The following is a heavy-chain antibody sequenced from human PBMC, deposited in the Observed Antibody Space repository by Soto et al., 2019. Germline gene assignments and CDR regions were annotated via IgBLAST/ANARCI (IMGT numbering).Heavy chain of an antibody. CDR2: ISSSSSTI. CDR1: GFTFSSYS. V-gene: IGHV3-48*02. D-gene: IGHD3-22*01. CDR3: ARDWRGGYYDSSGYWDYYGMDV. Sequence: GGSLRLSCAASGFTFSSYSMNWVRQAPGKGLEWVSYISSSSSTIYYADSVKGRFTISRDNAKNSLYLQMNSLRDEDTAVYYCARDWRGGYYDSSGYWDYYGMDVWGQGTTVTVSS. J-gene: IGHJ6*02.